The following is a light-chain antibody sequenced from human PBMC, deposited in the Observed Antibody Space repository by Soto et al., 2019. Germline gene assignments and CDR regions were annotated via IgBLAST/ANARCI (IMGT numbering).Light chain of an antibody. CDR1: QIITGS. CDR2: KAS. J-gene: IGKJ1*01. V-gene: IGKV1-5*03. Sequence: DLPMTQSPSTLSASVGDRVTITCRASQIITGSLAWYQQKPGKAPKLLIYKASTLETGVPSRFSGSRSGTELTLTISSLQPDDFATYYCQQYNNYGSWTFGQGTKVEIK. CDR3: QQYNNYGSWT.